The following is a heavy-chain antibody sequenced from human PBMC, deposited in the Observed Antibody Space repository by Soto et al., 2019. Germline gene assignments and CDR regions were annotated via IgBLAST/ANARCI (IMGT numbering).Heavy chain of an antibody. J-gene: IGHJ6*02. D-gene: IGHD6-13*01. Sequence: SETLSLTCTVSGGSISSYYWSWIRQPAGNGLEWIGRIYTSGSTNYNPSLKSRVTMSVDTSKNQFSLKLSSVTAADTAVYYCARGYSSSWYSSAKYGMDVWGQGTTVTVSS. CDR2: IYTSGST. CDR3: ARGYSSSWYSSAKYGMDV. CDR1: GGSISSYY. V-gene: IGHV4-4*07.